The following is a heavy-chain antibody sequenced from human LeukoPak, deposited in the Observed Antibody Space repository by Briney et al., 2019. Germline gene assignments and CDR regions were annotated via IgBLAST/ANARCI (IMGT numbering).Heavy chain of an antibody. V-gene: IGHV1-46*01. CDR2: INPSGGST. CDR3: ARGSFWFDP. Sequence: ASVKVSCKAPGYTFTSYYMHWVRQAPGEGLEWMGVINPSGGSTSYAQRFHGRVTMTTDTSTNTAYMELKSLRSDDTAVYYCARGSFWFDPWGQGTLVTVSS. D-gene: IGHD2-15*01. CDR1: GYTFTSYY. J-gene: IGHJ5*02.